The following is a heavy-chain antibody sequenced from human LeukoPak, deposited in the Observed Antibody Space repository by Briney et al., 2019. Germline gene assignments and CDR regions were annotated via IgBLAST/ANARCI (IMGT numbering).Heavy chain of an antibody. D-gene: IGHD6-6*01. CDR1: GFTFSSYS. CDR2: ISYDGSNK. Sequence: GGSLRLSCAASGFTFSSYSMNWVRQAPGKGLEWVAVISYDGSNKYYADSVKGRFTISRDNSKNTLYLQMNSLRAEDTAVYYCAKDGPEYSSSSSHFDYWGQGTLVTVSS. V-gene: IGHV3-30*18. CDR3: AKDGPEYSSSSSHFDY. J-gene: IGHJ4*02.